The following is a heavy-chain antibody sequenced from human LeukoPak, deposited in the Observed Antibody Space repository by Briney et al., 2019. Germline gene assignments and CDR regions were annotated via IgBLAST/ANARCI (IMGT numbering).Heavy chain of an antibody. CDR1: GGSMNSYY. CDR2: THYSGSI. J-gene: IGHJ4*02. D-gene: IGHD1-26*01. Sequence: SETLSLTCTVSGGSMNSYYWNWIRRPPGKGLEWIGYTHYSGSINYNPSLKSRVTMSVDTSKSQFSLKLSSVTAADTAVYYCARGSTPDYWGQGTLVTVSS. V-gene: IGHV4-59*01. CDR3: ARGSTPDY.